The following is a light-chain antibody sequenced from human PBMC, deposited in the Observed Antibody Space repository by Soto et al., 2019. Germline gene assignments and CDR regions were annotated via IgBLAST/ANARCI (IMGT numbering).Light chain of an antibody. J-gene: IGKJ1*01. CDR3: QQYGSSPPT. Sequence: EIVMTQSPATLSVSPGDRATLSYRASQSVSSSYLAWYQQKPGQAPRLLIYGASSRATGTPDRFSGSGSGTDFTLTINRLEPEDFALYYCQQYGSSPPTFGQGTKVDIK. CDR1: QSVSSSY. CDR2: GAS. V-gene: IGKV3-20*01.